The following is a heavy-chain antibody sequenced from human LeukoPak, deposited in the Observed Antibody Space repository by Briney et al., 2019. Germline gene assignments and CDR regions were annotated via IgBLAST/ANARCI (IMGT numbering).Heavy chain of an antibody. CDR1: GYTFTSHG. Sequence: ASVKVSCKTSGYTFTSHGVTWVRQAPGQGLEWMGWISPYNGDTIYAQIFQGRVAMTTDTSTNTAYMELRSLTSDDTAVYYCARDRGQWLVQEMAYWGQGTLVTVSS. CDR3: ARDRGQWLVQEMAY. D-gene: IGHD6-19*01. V-gene: IGHV1-18*01. CDR2: ISPYNGDT. J-gene: IGHJ4*02.